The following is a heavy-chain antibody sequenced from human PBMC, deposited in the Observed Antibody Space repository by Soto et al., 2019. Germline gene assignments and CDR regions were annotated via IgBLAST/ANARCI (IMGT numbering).Heavy chain of an antibody. V-gene: IGHV2-5*02. Sequence: QITLKESGPTLVKPTQPLTLTCTFSGFSLRTSGVGVGWIRQPPEKALEWLALIYWDDDKRYSSFLKRRLTITKDPSKNQVVLTMTNLDPVDTATYYCAHLFYHESSGSNDGFDIWGQGTTVTVSS. CDR2: IYWDDDK. J-gene: IGHJ3*02. D-gene: IGHD3-22*01. CDR1: GFSLRTSGVG. CDR3: AHLFYHESSGSNDGFDI.